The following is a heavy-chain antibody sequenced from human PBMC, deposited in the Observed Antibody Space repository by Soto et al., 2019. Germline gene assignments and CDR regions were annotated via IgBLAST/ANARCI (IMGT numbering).Heavy chain of an antibody. Sequence: ASVKVSCKASGYTFTSYGISWVRQAPGQGPEWMGWISAYNGNTNYAQKLQGRVTMTTDTSTSTAYMELRSLRSGDTAVYYCARSLRSTRPIDYWGQGTLVTVSS. CDR2: ISAYNGNT. V-gene: IGHV1-18*04. CDR1: GYTFTSYG. D-gene: IGHD4-17*01. CDR3: ARSLRSTRPIDY. J-gene: IGHJ4*02.